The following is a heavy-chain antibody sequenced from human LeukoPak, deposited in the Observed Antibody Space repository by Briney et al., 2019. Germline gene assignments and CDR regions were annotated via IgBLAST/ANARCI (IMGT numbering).Heavy chain of an antibody. CDR2: IYHSGST. J-gene: IGHJ5*02. D-gene: IGHD3-10*01. V-gene: IGHV4-4*02. CDR3: ARGLWFGESLGGCWFDP. Sequence: SETLSLTCAVSGGSISSSNWWSGVRRPPGKGLEWIGEIYHSGSTNYNPSLKRRVTISVDKSKNQFSLKLSSVTAADTAVYYCARGLWFGESLGGCWFDPWGQGTLVTVSS. CDR1: GGSISSSNW.